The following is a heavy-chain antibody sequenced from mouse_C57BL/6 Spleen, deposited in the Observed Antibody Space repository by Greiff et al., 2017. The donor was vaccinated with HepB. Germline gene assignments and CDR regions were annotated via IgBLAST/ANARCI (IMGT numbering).Heavy chain of an antibody. CDR3: ARPYYSNYDYAMDY. V-gene: IGHV5-4*01. CDR1: GFTFSSYA. D-gene: IGHD2-5*01. J-gene: IGHJ4*01. Sequence: EVHLVESGGGLVKPGGSLKLSCAASGFTFSSYAMSWVRQTPEKRLEWVATISDGGSYTYYPDNVKGRFTISRDNAKNNLYLQMSHLKSEDTAMYYCARPYYSNYDYAMDYWGQGTSVTVSS. CDR2: ISDGGSYT.